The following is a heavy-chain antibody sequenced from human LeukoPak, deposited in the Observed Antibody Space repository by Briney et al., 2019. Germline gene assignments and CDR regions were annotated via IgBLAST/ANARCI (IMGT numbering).Heavy chain of an antibody. D-gene: IGHD3-10*01. J-gene: IGHJ6*02. CDR1: GFTFSSFG. Sequence: GGSLRLSCAASGFTFSSFGMHWVRQAPGKGLEWVAIIWYDGNNKYHADSVKGRFNISRDNSKNTLFLQMNSLRAEDTAVYYCAREKGNYGSGSGMDVWGQGTTVTVSS. V-gene: IGHV3-33*01. CDR3: AREKGNYGSGSGMDV. CDR2: IWYDGNNK.